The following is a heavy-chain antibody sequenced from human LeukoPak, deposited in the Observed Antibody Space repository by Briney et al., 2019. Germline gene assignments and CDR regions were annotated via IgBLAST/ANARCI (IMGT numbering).Heavy chain of an antibody. D-gene: IGHD3-10*01. CDR1: GFTLGDYV. V-gene: IGHV3-23*01. CDR2: ISPSGDIT. J-gene: IGHJ4*02. Sequence: GGSLRLSCTASGFTLGDYVMSWVRQAPGKGLEWVSGISPSGDITYYADSVKGRFTISRDNSKNTLYLEVISLTAEDTAVYYCAKDDAWLRFGEWSQGTLVTVSS. CDR3: AKDDAWLRFGE.